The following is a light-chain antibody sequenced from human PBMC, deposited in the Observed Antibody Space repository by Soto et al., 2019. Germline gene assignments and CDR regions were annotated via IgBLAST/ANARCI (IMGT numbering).Light chain of an antibody. CDR1: SSNIGAGYD. J-gene: IGLJ1*01. CDR2: GNS. Sequence: QSVLTQPPSVSGAPGQRVTISCTGSSSNIGAGYDVHWYQQLPGTAPKLLIYGNSNRPSGVPDRFSGSKSGTSASLAITGLQAEDEADYYCQSYDSSLSVYVFGTGIKLTVL. V-gene: IGLV1-40*01. CDR3: QSYDSSLSVYV.